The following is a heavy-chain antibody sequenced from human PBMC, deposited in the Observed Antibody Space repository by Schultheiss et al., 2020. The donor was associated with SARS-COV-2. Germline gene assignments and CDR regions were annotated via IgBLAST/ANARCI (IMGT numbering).Heavy chain of an antibody. Sequence: GGSLRLSCAASGFTFSSYAMHWVRQAPGKGLEWVAVISYDGSKKYYADSVKGRFTISRDNSKNTLYLQMNNLRAEDTAVYYCAKAGFRYLLVAQWGQGTLVTVSS. V-gene: IGHV3-30*04. D-gene: IGHD3-10*01. CDR1: GFTFSSYA. J-gene: IGHJ4*02. CDR2: ISYDGSKK. CDR3: AKAGFRYLLVAQ.